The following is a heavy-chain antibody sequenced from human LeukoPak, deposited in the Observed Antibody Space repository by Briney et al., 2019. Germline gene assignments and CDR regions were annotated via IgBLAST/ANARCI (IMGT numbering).Heavy chain of an antibody. D-gene: IGHD1-7*01. CDR1: GYTLTELS. V-gene: IGHV1-24*01. J-gene: IGHJ3*02. Sequence: ASVKVSCKVSGYTLTELSMHWVRQAPGKGLEWMGGFDPEDGETIYAQKFQGRVTMTEDTSTDTAYMELSSLRSEDTAVYYCATGGPLTGTTVVHAFDIWGQGTMVTVSS. CDR3: ATGGPLTGTTVVHAFDI. CDR2: FDPEDGET.